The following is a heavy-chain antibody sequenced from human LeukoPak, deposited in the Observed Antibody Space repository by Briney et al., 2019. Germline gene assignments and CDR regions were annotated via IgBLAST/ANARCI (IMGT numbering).Heavy chain of an antibody. J-gene: IGHJ3*02. D-gene: IGHD4-23*01. CDR2: FDPEDGET. Sequence: ASVKVSCKVSGYTLTELSMHWVRQAPGKGLEWMGGFDPEDGETIYAQKFQGRVTMTEDTSTDTAYMELSSLRSEDTAVYYCATDQHPHRRPYGGGAFDIWGQGTMVTVSS. CDR1: GYTLTELS. CDR3: ATDQHPHRRPYGGGAFDI. V-gene: IGHV1-24*01.